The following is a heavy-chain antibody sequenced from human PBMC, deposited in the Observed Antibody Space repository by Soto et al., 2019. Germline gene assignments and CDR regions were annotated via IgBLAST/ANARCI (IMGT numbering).Heavy chain of an antibody. CDR1: GGSFSGYY. CDR3: ARGSRIYYDSSGWAPSGGFDP. Sequence: PSETLSLTCAVYGGSFSGYYWSWIRQPPGKGLEWIGEINHSGSTNYNPSLKSRVTISVDTSKNQFSLKLSSVTAADTAVYYCARGSRIYYDSSGWAPSGGFDPWGKGTLGTVSS. J-gene: IGHJ5*02. CDR2: INHSGST. V-gene: IGHV4-34*01. D-gene: IGHD3-22*01.